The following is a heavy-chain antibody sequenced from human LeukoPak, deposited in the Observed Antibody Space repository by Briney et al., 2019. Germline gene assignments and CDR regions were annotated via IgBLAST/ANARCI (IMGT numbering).Heavy chain of an antibody. V-gene: IGHV3-15*07. CDR3: ATDFYDST. CDR1: GFTFSNAW. J-gene: IGHJ5*02. Sequence: GGSLRLSCATSGFTFSNAWMNWVRQAPGKGLEWVGRIRSNSDGGTIDYAAPVKGRFTLSRDDSKTTLYLQMNGLQTEDTAVYYCATDFYDSTWGQGTLITVSS. CDR2: IRSNSDGGTI. D-gene: IGHD3-22*01.